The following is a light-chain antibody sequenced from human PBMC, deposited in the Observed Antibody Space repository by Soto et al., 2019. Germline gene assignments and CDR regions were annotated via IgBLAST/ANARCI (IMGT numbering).Light chain of an antibody. Sequence: IQLTQSPSSLSACVGDRVTITCRASQGISSYLAWYQQKPGKAPKLLIYAASTLQRGVPSRFSGSGSGTDFTLHICRLYPGGFATYYCQQLNSYPRACGPRDKVDIK. J-gene: IGKJ3*01. V-gene: IGKV1-9*01. CDR3: QQLNSYPRA. CDR2: AAS. CDR1: QGISSY.